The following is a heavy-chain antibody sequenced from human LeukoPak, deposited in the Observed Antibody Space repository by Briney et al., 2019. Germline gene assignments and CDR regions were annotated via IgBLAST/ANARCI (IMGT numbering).Heavy chain of an antibody. D-gene: IGHD6-6*01. CDR1: GGSISSSNW. V-gene: IGHV4-4*02. Sequence: SETLSLTCAVSGGSISSSNWWSWVRQPPGKGLEWIGEIYHSGSTNYNPSLKSRVTISVDTSKNQFSLKLSSVTAADTAVYYCARVGIITARPGWFDPWGQGTLVTVSS. CDR3: ARVGIITARPGWFDP. CDR2: IYHSGST. J-gene: IGHJ5*02.